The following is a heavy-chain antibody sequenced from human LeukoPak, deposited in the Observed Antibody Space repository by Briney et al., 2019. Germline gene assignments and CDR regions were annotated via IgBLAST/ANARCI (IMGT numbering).Heavy chain of an antibody. V-gene: IGHV3-23*01. Sequence: RGSLRLSCAASGFTFSSYGMSWVRQAPGKGLEWVSAISGSGGSTYYADSVKGRFTISRDNSKNTLYLQMNSLRAEDTAVYYCAKVRYYYGSGTRSGYMDVWGKGTTVTISS. J-gene: IGHJ6*03. CDR2: ISGSGGST. CDR1: GFTFSSYG. CDR3: AKVRYYYGSGTRSGYMDV. D-gene: IGHD3-10*01.